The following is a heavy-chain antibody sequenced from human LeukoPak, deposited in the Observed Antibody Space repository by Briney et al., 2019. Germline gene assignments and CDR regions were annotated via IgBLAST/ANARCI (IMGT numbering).Heavy chain of an antibody. CDR1: GGSTSSYY. CDR3: ASTVVTPEDAFDI. J-gene: IGHJ3*02. Sequence: SETLSLTCTVSGGSTSSYYWSWIRQPPGKGLEWIGYIYYSGSTNYNPSLKSRVTISVDTSMNQFSLKLSSVTAADTAVYYCASTVVTPEDAFDIWGQGTMVTVSS. CDR2: IYYSGST. V-gene: IGHV4-59*01. D-gene: IGHD4-23*01.